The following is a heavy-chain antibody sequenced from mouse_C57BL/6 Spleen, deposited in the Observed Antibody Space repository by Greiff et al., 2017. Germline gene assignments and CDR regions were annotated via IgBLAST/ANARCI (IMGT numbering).Heavy chain of an antibody. CDR2: INYDGSST. CDR1: GFTFSDYY. Sequence: DVKLVESEGGLVQPGSSMKLSCTASGFTFSDYYMAWVRQVPEKGLEWVANINYDGSSTYYLDSLKSRFIISRDNAKNILYLQMSSLKSEDTATYYCARDGEGYYAMDYWGQGTSVTVSS. V-gene: IGHV5-16*01. CDR3: ARDGEGYYAMDY. J-gene: IGHJ4*01. D-gene: IGHD3-3*01.